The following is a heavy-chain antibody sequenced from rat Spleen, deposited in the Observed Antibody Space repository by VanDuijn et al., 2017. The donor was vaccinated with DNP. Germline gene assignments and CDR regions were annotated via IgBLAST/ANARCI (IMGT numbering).Heavy chain of an antibody. CDR2: MSSGGST. J-gene: IGHJ2*01. CDR3: ARWGDY. V-gene: IGHV2S12*01. CDR1: GFSLTVYH. Sequence: QVQLKESGPGLVQPSQTLSLTCTVSGFSLTVYHVHWVRQPPGKGLEWIAAMSSGGSTYYNSALKSRLSISRDTSKSQVFLKMNSLQTEDTAMYFCARWGDYWGQGVMVTVSS.